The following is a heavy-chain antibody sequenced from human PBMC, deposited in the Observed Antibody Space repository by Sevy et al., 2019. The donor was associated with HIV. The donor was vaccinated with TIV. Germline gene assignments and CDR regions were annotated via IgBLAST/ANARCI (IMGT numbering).Heavy chain of an antibody. CDR1: GFTFSPYW. V-gene: IGHV3-7*01. CDR3: ARGLGLDC. Sequence: GGSLRLSCAASGFTFSPYWMTWVRQAPGKGLEWVANIRPDGSHKYYVDSVKGRFTISRDNAKNSLYLQMNSLRADDTAMYYCARGLGLDCWGQGALVTVSS. D-gene: IGHD6-19*01. J-gene: IGHJ4*02. CDR2: IRPDGSHK.